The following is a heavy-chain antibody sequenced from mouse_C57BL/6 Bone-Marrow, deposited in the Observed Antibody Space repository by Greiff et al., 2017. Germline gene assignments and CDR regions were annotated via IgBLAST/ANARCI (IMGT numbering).Heavy chain of an antibody. CDR2: IYPRDGST. V-gene: IGHV1-78*01. J-gene: IGHJ4*01. CDR1: GYTFTDHT. D-gene: IGHD2-2*01. CDR3: ARNYYGYDGCYAMDY. Sequence: QVQLQQSDAELVKPGASVKISCKVSGYTFTDHTIHWMKQRPEQGLDWIGYIYPRDGSTKYNEKFKGKATLTADKSSRPAYMQLNSLTSEDSAVYFCARNYYGYDGCYAMDYWGQGTSVTVSS.